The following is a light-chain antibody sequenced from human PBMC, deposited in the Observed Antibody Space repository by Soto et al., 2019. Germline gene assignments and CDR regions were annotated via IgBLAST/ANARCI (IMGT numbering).Light chain of an antibody. CDR3: QQYGSSPPEFT. CDR1: QSVSSSY. CDR2: GAS. V-gene: IGKV3-20*01. Sequence: EIVLTQSPGTLSLSPGERATLSCRASQSVSSSYLAWYQQKPGLAPRLLIYGASSRATGIPDRFSRSGYGTDFSLTISRLEPEDFAVDYCQQYGSSPPEFTFGPETKVDIK. J-gene: IGKJ3*01.